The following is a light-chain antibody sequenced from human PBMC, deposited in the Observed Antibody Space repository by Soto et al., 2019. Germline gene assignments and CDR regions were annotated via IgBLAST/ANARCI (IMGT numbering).Light chain of an antibody. CDR2: DNN. J-gene: IGLJ3*02. V-gene: IGLV1-40*01. CDR1: SSNIGAGYH. CDR3: QSYDSSLSGSNWV. Sequence: QSVLTQPPSVSGAPGPRVTISCTGSSSNIGAGYHVHWYQQLPGTAPKLLIYDNNNRPSGVPDRFSGSKSGTSASLAITGLQAEDEADYYCQSYDSSLSGSNWVFGGGTKLTVL.